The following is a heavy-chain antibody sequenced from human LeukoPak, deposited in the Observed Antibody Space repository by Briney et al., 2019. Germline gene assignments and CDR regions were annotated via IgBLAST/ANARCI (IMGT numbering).Heavy chain of an antibody. V-gene: IGHV3-23*01. CDR2: ISGSGATT. Sequence: PGGSLRPSCAASGFTFSSYAMSWVRQAPGKGLEWVSGISGSGATTSYTDSVKGRFTISRDNSKNTLFLQMNSLRAEDTAVYYCANSKSPTRHFDYWGQGTLVTVSS. CDR3: ANSKSPTRHFDY. J-gene: IGHJ4*02. D-gene: IGHD2-15*01. CDR1: GFTFSSYA.